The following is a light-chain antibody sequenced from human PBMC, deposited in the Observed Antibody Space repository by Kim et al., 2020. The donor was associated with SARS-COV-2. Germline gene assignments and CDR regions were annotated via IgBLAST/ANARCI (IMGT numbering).Light chain of an antibody. Sequence: DIQMTQSPSSLSASVGDRVTIACRASQNIRNYLNWYQQKPGKAPKVLIYAASTLQSGVPSRFSGSGSGTDFTLTISSLQPEDFASYYCQQSYSNPPEYTFGQGTKPEI. CDR1: QNIRNY. V-gene: IGKV1-39*01. CDR2: AAS. J-gene: IGKJ2*01. CDR3: QQSYSNPPEYT.